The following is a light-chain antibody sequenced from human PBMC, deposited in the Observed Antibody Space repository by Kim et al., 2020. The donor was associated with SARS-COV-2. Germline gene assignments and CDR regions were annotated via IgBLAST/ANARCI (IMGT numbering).Light chain of an antibody. CDR3: QAWDFNRV. CDR2: SND. Sequence: GTPGQRVTISCSGSSSNIGNNTVNWYKQLPGTAPRLLIYSNDERPSGVPDRFSGSKSGTSASLAISGLQSEDEADYYCQAWDFNRVFGRGTQLTVL. CDR1: SSNIGNNT. V-gene: IGLV1-44*01. J-gene: IGLJ3*02.